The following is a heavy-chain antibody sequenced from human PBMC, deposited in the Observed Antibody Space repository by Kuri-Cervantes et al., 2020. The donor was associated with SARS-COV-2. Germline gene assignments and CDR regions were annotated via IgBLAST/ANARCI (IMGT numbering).Heavy chain of an antibody. V-gene: IGHV1-18*04. CDR1: GYTFTNYG. J-gene: IGHJ4*02. CDR3: AGHDDYSNFALDY. D-gene: IGHD4-11*01. CDR2: ISAYNGVT. Sequence: ASVKVSCKASGYTFTNYGINWVRQAPGQGLEWMGWISAYNGVTFFAHNFQGRVTMTVDASTSTAYMELRSLRSDDTAVYYCAGHDDYSNFALDYWGQGTLVTVSS.